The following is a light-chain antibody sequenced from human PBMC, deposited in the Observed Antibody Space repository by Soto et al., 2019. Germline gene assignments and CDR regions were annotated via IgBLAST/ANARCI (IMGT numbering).Light chain of an antibody. CDR2: GAS. CDR3: QQYNSSLFT. CDR1: QSVSSSH. V-gene: IGKV3-20*01. Sequence: EIVLTQSPGTLSLSPGERATLSCRASQSVSSSHLAWYQQKPGQAPRLLIYGASSRATGIPDRFSGSGSGTDFTLTISRLEPEDFAVYYCQQYNSSLFTFGPGTKVDIK. J-gene: IGKJ3*01.